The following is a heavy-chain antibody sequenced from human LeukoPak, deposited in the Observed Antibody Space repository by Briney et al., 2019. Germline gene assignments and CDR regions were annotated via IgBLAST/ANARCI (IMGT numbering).Heavy chain of an antibody. J-gene: IGHJ6*03. CDR2: ISSSSSTI. CDR1: GFTFSSYS. V-gene: IGHV3-48*01. D-gene: IGHD3-9*01. Sequence: PGGSLRLSCAASGFTFSSYSMSWVRQAPGKGLEWVSYISSSSSTIYYADSVKGRFTISRDNAKISLYLQMNSLRAEDTAVYYCAREPIHYMDVRGKGTTVTVSS. CDR3: AREPIHYMDV.